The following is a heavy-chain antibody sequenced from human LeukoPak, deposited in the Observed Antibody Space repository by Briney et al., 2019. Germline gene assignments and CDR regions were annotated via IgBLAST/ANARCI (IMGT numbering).Heavy chain of an antibody. CDR1: GYSISSGYY. CDR3: AQGGCSGGSCYPLGY. J-gene: IGHJ4*02. V-gene: IGHV4-38-2*01. Sequence: PSETLSLTCAVSGYSISSGYYWGWIRQPPGKGLEWIGSIYHSGSTYYNPSLKSRVTISVDTSKNQFSLKLSSVTAADTAVYYCAQGGCSGGSCYPLGYWGQGTLVTVSS. D-gene: IGHD2-15*01. CDR2: IYHSGST.